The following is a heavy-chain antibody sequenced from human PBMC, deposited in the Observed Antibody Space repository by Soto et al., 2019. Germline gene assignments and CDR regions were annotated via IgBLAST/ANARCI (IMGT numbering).Heavy chain of an antibody. CDR3: AIVRVADSPLDH. D-gene: IGHD3-10*01. J-gene: IGHJ4*02. CDR1: GFIFSNYG. CDR2: ISYDGSDI. V-gene: IGHV3-30*03. Sequence: QVQLVESGGGVVQPGRSLRLSCVGSGFIFSNYGMHWVRQAPGKGLEWVAFISYDGSDILYADSVKGRFTISRDNSKSTLFLHMHRPPAEDTAIYFCAIVRVADSPLDHWGQGTLVTVSS.